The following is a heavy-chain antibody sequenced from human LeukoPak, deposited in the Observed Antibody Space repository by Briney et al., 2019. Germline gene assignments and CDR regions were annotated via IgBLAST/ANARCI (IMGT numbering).Heavy chain of an antibody. CDR3: AKDSVEWSPQPGWNWFDP. Sequence: PGGSLRLSCAASGFTFSSYGMHWVRQAPGKGLEWVAVIWYDGSNKYYADSVKGRFTISRDNSKNTLYLQMNSLRAEDTAVYYCAKDSVEWSPQPGWNWFDPWGQGTLVTVSS. CDR1: GFTFSSYG. V-gene: IGHV3-33*06. D-gene: IGHD3-3*01. CDR2: IWYDGSNK. J-gene: IGHJ5*02.